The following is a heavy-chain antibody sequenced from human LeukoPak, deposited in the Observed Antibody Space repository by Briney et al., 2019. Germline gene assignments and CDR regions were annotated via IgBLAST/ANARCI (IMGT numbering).Heavy chain of an antibody. CDR3: AREMWGSWGFDI. Sequence: SETLSLTGTVSGSGGSIISHCWHWPRQPPGRGLEWIGFVCYTGSTHYNPSLKSRATISVDTSINQFARRLSSVTSAVTAVYYCAREMWGSWGFDIWGQGTMVTVSS. V-gene: IGHV4-59*11. CDR1: GSGGSIISHC. CDR2: VCYTGST. D-gene: IGHD3-16*01. J-gene: IGHJ3*02.